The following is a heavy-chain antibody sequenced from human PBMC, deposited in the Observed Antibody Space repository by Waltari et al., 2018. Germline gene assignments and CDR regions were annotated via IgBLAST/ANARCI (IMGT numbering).Heavy chain of an antibody. CDR2: INHSGST. CDR1: GGSFSGYY. CDR3: ARHDSSSWSPVYFQH. Sequence: QVQLQQWGAGLLKPSETLSLTCAVYGGSFSGYYWSWIRQPPGKGLEWIGEINHSGSTNYNPSLKSRVTISVDTSKNQFSLKLSSVTAADTAVYYCARHDSSSWSPVYFQHWGQGTLVTVSS. V-gene: IGHV4-34*01. D-gene: IGHD6-13*01. J-gene: IGHJ1*01.